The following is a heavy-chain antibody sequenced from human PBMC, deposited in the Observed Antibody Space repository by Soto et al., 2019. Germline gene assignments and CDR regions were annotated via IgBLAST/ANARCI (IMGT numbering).Heavy chain of an antibody. CDR1: GYSFSSYW. Sequence: GESLKISCKGSGYSFSSYWIGWVLQMPGKGLEWMGIIYPGDSDTRYSPSFQGQVTISADKSISTAYLQWSSLKASDTAMYYCARRATYYYDSSGYFIFDYWGQGTLVTGSS. D-gene: IGHD3-22*01. J-gene: IGHJ4*02. V-gene: IGHV5-51*01. CDR2: IYPGDSDT. CDR3: ARRATYYYDSSGYFIFDY.